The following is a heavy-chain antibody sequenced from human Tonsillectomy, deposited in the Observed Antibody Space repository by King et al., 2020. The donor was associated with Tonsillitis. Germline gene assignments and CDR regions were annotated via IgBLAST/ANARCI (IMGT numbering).Heavy chain of an antibody. J-gene: IGHJ6*02. CDR2: ISYDGRNK. Sequence: VQLVESGGGVVQPGRSLRISCAASGFTFSTYGMHWVRQAPGKGLEWVAVISYDGRNKYYADSVKGRFTISRDNSKNTLYLQMNSLRAEDTAVYYCAKDFGEEGGMDVWGQGTTVTVSS. CDR3: AKDFGEEGGMDV. V-gene: IGHV3-30*18. D-gene: IGHD3-16*01. CDR1: GFTFSTYG.